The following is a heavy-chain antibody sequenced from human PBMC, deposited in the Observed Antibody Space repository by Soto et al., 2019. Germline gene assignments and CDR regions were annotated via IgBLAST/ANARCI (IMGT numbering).Heavy chain of an antibody. D-gene: IGHD5-12*01. J-gene: IGHJ4*02. CDR1: GFTVYLYV. CDR3: AQASGGGWLYYFDY. Sequence: WWSLRISCASSGFTVYLYVIAWVRQAPGRGLEWVAAIRSNTAITHYPDSMRGRFTISRVNSENTIFLQMHSLRVEDSAVYFCAQASGGGWLYYFDYWGQGTRVTV. CDR2: IRSNTAIT. V-gene: IGHV3-23*01.